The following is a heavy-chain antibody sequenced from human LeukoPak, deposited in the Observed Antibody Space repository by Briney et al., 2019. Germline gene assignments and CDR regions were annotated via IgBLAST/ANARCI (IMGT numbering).Heavy chain of an antibody. Sequence: GESLKISFKGSGYSFTSYWIGWVRQMPGKGLEWMGIIYPGDSDTRYSPSFQGQVTISADKSISTAYLQWSSLKASDTAMYYCARHLTTVTTNYYYYYGMDVWGQGTTVTVSS. CDR2: IYPGDSDT. CDR1: GYSFTSYW. D-gene: IGHD4-11*01. CDR3: ARHLTTVTTNYYYYYGMDV. V-gene: IGHV5-51*01. J-gene: IGHJ6*02.